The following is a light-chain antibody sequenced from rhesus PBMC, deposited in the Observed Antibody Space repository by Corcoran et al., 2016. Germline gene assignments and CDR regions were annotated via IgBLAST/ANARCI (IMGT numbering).Light chain of an antibody. J-gene: IGKJ1*01. CDR3: LQDYTSPWT. Sequence: DIQMTQSPSTLSASVGDRVTVTCRASQGINKELSWYQQKPGKAPSLLIYGASTLQTGVSSRFSGSGPGTDYTLTIRSLQPEDVATYYCLQDYTSPWTFGQGTKVEIK. CDR1: QGINKE. V-gene: IGKV1-94*01. CDR2: GAS.